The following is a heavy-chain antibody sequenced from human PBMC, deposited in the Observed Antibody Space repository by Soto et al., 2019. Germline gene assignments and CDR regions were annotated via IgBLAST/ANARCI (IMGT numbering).Heavy chain of an antibody. V-gene: IGHV4-59*01. Sequence: SETLSLTCTVSGASISRYYWSWIRQSPGKGLEWIGYLYNTGSTIYNPSLKSRVTISVDTSKNQFSLKMNSVTAADTAVYYCARDLWGYSGVDCYPLDVWVQGTTVT. J-gene: IGHJ6*02. D-gene: IGHD2-21*02. CDR1: GASISRYY. CDR2: LYNTGST. CDR3: ARDLWGYSGVDCYPLDV.